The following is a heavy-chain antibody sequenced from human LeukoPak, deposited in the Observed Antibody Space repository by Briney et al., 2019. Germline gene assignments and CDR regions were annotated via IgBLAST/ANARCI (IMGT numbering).Heavy chain of an antibody. CDR2: INGDGRNI. CDR1: GFTFSSYW. Sequence: GGSLRLSCVASGFTFSSYWMHWVRQDPRKGLVWVSRINGDGRNINYADSVRGRFTISRDNAKNTLYLQMNTLRVEDTAVYYCARDRLGGLDYWGQGTLVTVSS. J-gene: IGHJ4*02. CDR3: ARDRLGGLDY. V-gene: IGHV3-74*01. D-gene: IGHD3-10*01.